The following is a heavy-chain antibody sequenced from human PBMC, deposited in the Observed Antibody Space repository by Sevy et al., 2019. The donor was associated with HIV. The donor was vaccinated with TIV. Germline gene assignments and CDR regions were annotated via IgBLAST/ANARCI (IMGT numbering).Heavy chain of an antibody. CDR3: ARDSSAYDYDYVWGSYRYFGFDY. D-gene: IGHD3-16*02. Sequence: GSLRLSCAASGFTFSSYSMNWVRQAPGKGLEWVSYISSSSSTIYYADSVKGRFTISRDNAKNSLYLQMNSLRDEDTAVYYCARDSSAYDYDYVWGSYRYFGFDYWGQGTLVTVSS. CDR2: ISSSSSTI. CDR1: GFTFSSYS. V-gene: IGHV3-48*02. J-gene: IGHJ4*02.